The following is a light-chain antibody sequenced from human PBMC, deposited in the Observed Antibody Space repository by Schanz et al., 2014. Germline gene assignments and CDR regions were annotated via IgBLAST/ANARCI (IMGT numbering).Light chain of an antibody. CDR1: SSDVGGYNY. V-gene: IGLV2-8*01. J-gene: IGLJ2*01. CDR2: DVS. CDR3: AAWDDSLSGPV. Sequence: QSALTQPPSASGSPGQSVTISCTGTSSDVGGYNYVSWYQQHPGKAPKLMIYDVSKRPSGVPDRFSGSKSGTSASLAITGLQAEDEADYYCAAWDDSLSGPVFGGGTKVTVL.